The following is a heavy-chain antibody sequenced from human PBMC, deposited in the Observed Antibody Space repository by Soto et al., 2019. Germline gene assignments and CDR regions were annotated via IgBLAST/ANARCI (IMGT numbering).Heavy chain of an antibody. CDR3: ARGLRPAKGGVVQKYNWFAP. D-gene: IGHD3-3*01. J-gene: IGHJ5*02. CDR1: GYTFTSYD. CDR2: MNPNSGNT. V-gene: IGHV1-8*01. Sequence: ASVKVSCKASGYTFTSYDINWVRQATGQGLEWMGWMNPNSGNTGYAQKFQGRVTMTRNTSISTAYMELSSLRSEDTAVYYCARGLRPAKGGVVQKYNWFAPWGQGTLVTVSS.